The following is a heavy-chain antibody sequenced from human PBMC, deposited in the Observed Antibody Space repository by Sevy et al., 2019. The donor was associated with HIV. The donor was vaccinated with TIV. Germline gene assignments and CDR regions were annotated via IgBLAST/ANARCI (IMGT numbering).Heavy chain of an antibody. V-gene: IGHV3-21*01. D-gene: IGHD6-13*01. J-gene: IGHJ5*02. CDR2: ISSSSYI. Sequence: GGCLRLSCAASGFTFSSYSMNWVRQAPGKGLEWVSSISSSSYIYYADSVKGRFTISRDNAKNSLYLQMNSLRAEDTAVYCCARAPPPGIAAAGADPWGQGTLVTVSS. CDR1: GFTFSSYS. CDR3: ARAPPPGIAAAGADP.